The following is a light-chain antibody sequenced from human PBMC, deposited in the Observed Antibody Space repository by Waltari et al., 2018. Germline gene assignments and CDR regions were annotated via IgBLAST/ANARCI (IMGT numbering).Light chain of an antibody. CDR3: KQYNNWSSLT. J-gene: IGKJ4*01. CDR2: DAS. CDR1: QSVRTN. Sequence: EIGMTQAPATLSGASGGRANLPCRTSQSVRTNLAWYQQKPGQAPRLLMYDASTRATGIPARFSGSGSGTEFTLTISSLQSEDFAVYYCKQYNNWSSLTFGGGTKVEIK. V-gene: IGKV3-15*01.